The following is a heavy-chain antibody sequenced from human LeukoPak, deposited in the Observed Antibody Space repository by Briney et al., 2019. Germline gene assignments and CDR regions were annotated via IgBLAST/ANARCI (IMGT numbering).Heavy chain of an antibody. CDR1: GYTFTGYY. Sequence: ASVKVSCKASGYTFTGYYIHWVRQAPGQGPEWMGWISPDSGGTNYAQKFQGRLTMTGASSINTVYMELSGLRFDDTAVYYCARDSIRGVRLLDYWGQGTLVTVSS. D-gene: IGHD3-3*01. CDR2: ISPDSGGT. CDR3: ARDSIRGVRLLDY. V-gene: IGHV1-2*02. J-gene: IGHJ4*02.